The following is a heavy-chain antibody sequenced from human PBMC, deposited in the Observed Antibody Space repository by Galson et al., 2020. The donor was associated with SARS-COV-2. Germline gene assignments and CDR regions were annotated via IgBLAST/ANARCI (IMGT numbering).Heavy chain of an antibody. D-gene: IGHD6-13*01. CDR3: ATDLYSSSVFDH. CDR1: GCSISSSSYY. Sequence: SETLSLTCTVSGCSISSSSYYWGWLRPPPGKGLEWIRSIYYSGSTYYNPSLKSRVTITVDTSKNQFSLKLSSVTAADTAVYYCATDLYSSSVFDHWGHGTRLIVSS. J-gene: IGHJ4*01. CDR2: IYYSGST. V-gene: IGHV4-39*07.